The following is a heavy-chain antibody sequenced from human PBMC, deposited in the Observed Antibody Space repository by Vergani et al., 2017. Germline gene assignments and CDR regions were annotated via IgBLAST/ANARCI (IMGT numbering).Heavy chain of an antibody. Sequence: QVQLVQSGAEVKKPGSSVKVSCKASGGTFSSYAISWVRQAPGQGLEWMGGIIPIFGTANYAQKFQGRVTFTADESTSAAYMELSSLRSEDTAVYYCAGGGRIAIXRGVIPCYYYGMDVWGQGTTVTVSS. CDR2: IIPIFGTA. CDR1: GGTFSSYA. CDR3: AGGGRIAIXRGVIPCYYYGMDV. J-gene: IGHJ6*02. V-gene: IGHV1-69*12. D-gene: IGHD3-10*01.